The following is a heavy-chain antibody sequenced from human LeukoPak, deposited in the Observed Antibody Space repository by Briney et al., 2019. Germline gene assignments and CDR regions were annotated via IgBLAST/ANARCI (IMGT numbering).Heavy chain of an antibody. Sequence: ASVKVSCKASGYTFTSYYMHWVRQAPGQGLEWMGIINPSGGSTSYAQKFQGRVTTTRDTSTSTVYMELSSLRSEDTAVYYCARVGATGRAFNYWGQGTLVTVSS. CDR3: ARVGATGRAFNY. CDR2: INPSGGST. CDR1: GYTFTSYY. J-gene: IGHJ4*02. V-gene: IGHV1-46*01. D-gene: IGHD1-26*01.